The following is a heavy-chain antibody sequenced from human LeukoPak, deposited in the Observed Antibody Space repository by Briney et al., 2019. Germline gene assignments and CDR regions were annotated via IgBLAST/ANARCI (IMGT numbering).Heavy chain of an antibody. Sequence: GGSLRLSCAASGFTFSSNYMSWVRQAPGKGLEWASVIYSGGSTHYADSVKGRFTISGDNSKNTLYLQMNSLRAEDTAVYYCAREAGYTSGWYIDYWGQGTLVTVSS. D-gene: IGHD6-19*01. J-gene: IGHJ4*02. CDR1: GFTFSSNY. V-gene: IGHV3-53*01. CDR2: IYSGGST. CDR3: AREAGYTSGWYIDY.